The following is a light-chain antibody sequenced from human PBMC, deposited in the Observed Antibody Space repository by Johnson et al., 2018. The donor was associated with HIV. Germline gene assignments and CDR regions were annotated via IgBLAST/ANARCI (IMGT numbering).Light chain of an antibody. CDR3: GTWDSSLSAPYV. CDR2: YNN. J-gene: IGLJ1*01. CDR1: SSNIGNNY. V-gene: IGLV1-51*01. Sequence: QSVLTQSPSVSAAPGQKVTISCSGSSSNIGNNYVSWYQQLPGTAPKLLIYYNNKRPSVIPDRFSGSKSGTSATLGITALQTGDEADYYCGTWDSSLSAPYVFGTGTRLTVL.